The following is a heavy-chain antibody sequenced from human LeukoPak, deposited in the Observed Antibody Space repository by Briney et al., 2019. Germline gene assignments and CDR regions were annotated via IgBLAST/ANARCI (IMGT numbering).Heavy chain of an antibody. CDR3: GRVKEASAFDI. D-gene: IGHD5-12*01. Sequence: GGSLRLSCAASGFTFSSYEMNWVRQAPGKGLEWVSYISSSGSTIYYADSVKGRFTISRDNAKNSVYLQMNSLRAEDTAVYYCGRVKEASAFDIWGQGTMVTVSS. CDR2: ISSSGSTI. CDR1: GFTFSSYE. V-gene: IGHV3-48*03. J-gene: IGHJ3*02.